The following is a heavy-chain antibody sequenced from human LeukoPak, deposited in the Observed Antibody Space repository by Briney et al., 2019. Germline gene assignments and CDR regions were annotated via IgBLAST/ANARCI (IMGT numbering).Heavy chain of an antibody. J-gene: IGHJ4*02. CDR3: AIEYGNSGYGYYFDY. D-gene: IGHD5-12*01. CDR1: GYIFTSYW. V-gene: IGHV5-51*01. Sequence: GASLQISCKGSGYIFTSYWIGWVRQLPGKGLEWMGIIYPGDSDTRYSPSFQGQVTISADKSISTAYLQWSSLKASDTAVYYCAIEYGNSGYGYYFDYWGQGTLVTVSS. CDR2: IYPGDSDT.